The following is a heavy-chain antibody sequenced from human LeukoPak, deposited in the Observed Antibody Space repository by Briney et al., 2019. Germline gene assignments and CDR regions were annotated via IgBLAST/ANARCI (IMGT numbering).Heavy chain of an antibody. J-gene: IGHJ4*02. Sequence: SETLSLTCAAYGGSFSGCYWSWIRQPPGKGLEWIGEINHSGSTNYNPSLKSRVTISVDTSKNQSSLKLSSVTAADTAVYYCASADGYKIDYWGQGTLVTVSS. CDR2: INHSGST. V-gene: IGHV4-34*01. CDR3: ASADGYKIDY. CDR1: GGSFSGCY. D-gene: IGHD5-24*01.